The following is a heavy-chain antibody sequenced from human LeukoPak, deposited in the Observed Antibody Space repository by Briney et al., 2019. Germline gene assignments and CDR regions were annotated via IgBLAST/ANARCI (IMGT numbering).Heavy chain of an antibody. CDR3: TTDLYYDILTGYPNDAFDI. V-gene: IGHV3-15*01. J-gene: IGHJ3*02. Sequence: GGSLRLSCAASGFTFSNAWTSWVRQAPGKGLEWVGRIKSKTDGGTTDYAAPVKGRFTISRDDSKNTLYLQMNSLKTEDTAVYYCTTDLYYDILTGYPNDAFDIWGQGTMVTVSS. D-gene: IGHD3-9*01. CDR2: IKSKTDGGTT. CDR1: GFTFSNAW.